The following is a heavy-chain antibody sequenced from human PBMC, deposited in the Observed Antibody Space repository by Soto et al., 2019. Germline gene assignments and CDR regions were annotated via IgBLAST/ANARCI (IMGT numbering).Heavy chain of an antibody. V-gene: IGHV4-30-4*01. D-gene: IGHD3-16*01. CDR3: VRDYEPRRSYYFGMDV. Sequence: QVQLQESGPGLVKPSQTLSLTCNVSGVSITRGEYCWSWVRQSPGKGLEWIGYIYFSGSTSYNPSLKSRATISIDTSKSQFSLKLSSVTAADTAVYYCVRDYEPRRSYYFGMDVWGRGTTVTVSS. CDR2: IYFSGST. CDR1: GVSITRGEYC. J-gene: IGHJ6*02.